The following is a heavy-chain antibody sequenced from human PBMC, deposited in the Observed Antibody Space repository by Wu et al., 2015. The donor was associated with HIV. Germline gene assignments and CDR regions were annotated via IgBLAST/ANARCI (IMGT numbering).Heavy chain of an antibody. CDR1: GYIFTDYY. CDR3: VTVSNGK. D-gene: IGHD2-8*01. J-gene: IGHJ4*02. Sequence: QSGAEVKKPGTTVKISCKVSGYIFTDYYIHWVQQAPGKGLEWMGIVDPKDGETKYAQRFQGRVTIVADTSTETVYLEINSLRSEDTAFCYCVTVSNGKWGQGTLVTVSS. CDR2: VDPKDGET. V-gene: IGHV1-69-2*01.